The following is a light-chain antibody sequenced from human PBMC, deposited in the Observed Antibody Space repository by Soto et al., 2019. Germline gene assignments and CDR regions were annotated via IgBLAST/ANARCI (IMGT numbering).Light chain of an antibody. J-gene: IGLJ2*01. CDR2: EVT. Sequence: QSVLTQPPSASGSPGQSVTISCTGTSSDVGGYNYVSWYQQQPGKAPKVMIYEVTKRPSGVPDRFSGSKSGNTASLTVSGLQAEDEADYYCSSYAGSNHVVFGGGTKLTVL. V-gene: IGLV2-8*01. CDR3: SSYAGSNHVV. CDR1: SSDVGGYNY.